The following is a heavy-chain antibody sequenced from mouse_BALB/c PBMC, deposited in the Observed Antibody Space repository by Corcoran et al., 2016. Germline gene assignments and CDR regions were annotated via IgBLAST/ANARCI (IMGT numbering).Heavy chain of an antibody. CDR3: ARSLYGNGAMDY. CDR2: INPYNGAT. CDR1: GYSFTGYY. J-gene: IGHJ4*01. Sequence: EDQLQQSGPELVKPGASVKISCKASGYSFTGYYMHWVKQSHVKSLEWIGRINPYNGATSYNQNFKDKASLTVDESSSTAYMELHSLTSEDSAVYYCARSLYGNGAMDYWGQGTSVTVSS. D-gene: IGHD2-1*01. V-gene: IGHV1-26*01.